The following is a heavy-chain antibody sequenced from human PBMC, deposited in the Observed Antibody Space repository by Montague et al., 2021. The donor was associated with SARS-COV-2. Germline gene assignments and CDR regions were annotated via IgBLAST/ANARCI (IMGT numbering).Heavy chain of an antibody. CDR1: GFTFSTYG. Sequence: SRRLSLSASGFTFSTYGMHWVRQAPGKGLEWAAVISHDGSKKYYAESVKGRLTISRDNSKNTLSLQMNSLRAEDTAVYYCVKGDVSPGDHWGQGTQVTVSS. CDR3: VKGDVSPGDH. J-gene: IGHJ4*02. V-gene: IGHV3-30*18. CDR2: ISHDGSKK.